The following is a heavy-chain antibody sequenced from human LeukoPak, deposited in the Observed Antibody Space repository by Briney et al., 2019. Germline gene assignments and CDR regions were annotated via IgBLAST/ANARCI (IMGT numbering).Heavy chain of an antibody. CDR3: AKVRGDSYSSNWFDP. Sequence: PGGSLRLSCAASGFTFSNYGMSWVRQAPGKGLEWVSSISGGGGSTHYADSVKVRFTISRDNSKNTLYLQMNSLRAKDTAVYYCAKVRGDSYSSNWFDPWGQGTLVTVSS. D-gene: IGHD5-24*01. CDR1: GFTFSNYG. V-gene: IGHV3-23*01. J-gene: IGHJ5*02. CDR2: ISGGGGST.